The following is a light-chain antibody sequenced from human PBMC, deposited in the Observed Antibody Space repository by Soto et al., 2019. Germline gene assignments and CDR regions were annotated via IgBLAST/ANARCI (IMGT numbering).Light chain of an antibody. J-gene: IGLJ1*01. V-gene: IGLV2-14*01. CDR2: EVT. Sequence: QSALTQPASVSGSPGKSITISCTGTSSDVGGYDYVSWYQQHPGKAPKLMIFEVTNRPSGVSNRFSGSKSGNTASLTISGLRAEDEADYYCSSFRSTSTLPYVLGTGTKLTVL. CDR1: SSDVGGYDY. CDR3: SSFRSTSTLPYV.